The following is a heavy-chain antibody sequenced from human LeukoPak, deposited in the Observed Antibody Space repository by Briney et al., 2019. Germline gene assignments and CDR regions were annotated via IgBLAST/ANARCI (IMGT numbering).Heavy chain of an antibody. Sequence: PSETLSFTCTVSGGSISSSSYYWGWIRQPSGKGLEWIGSIYYSGSTYYNPSLKSRVTISVDTSKNQFSLKLSSVTAADTAVYYCARDGYDFPGRWFDPWGQGTLVTVSS. CDR1: GGSISSSSYY. CDR2: IYYSGST. J-gene: IGHJ5*02. D-gene: IGHD3-3*01. V-gene: IGHV4-39*02. CDR3: ARDGYDFPGRWFDP.